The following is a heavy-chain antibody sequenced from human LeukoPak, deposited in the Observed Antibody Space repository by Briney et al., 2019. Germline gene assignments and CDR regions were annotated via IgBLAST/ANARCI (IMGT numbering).Heavy chain of an antibody. D-gene: IGHD3-10*01. V-gene: IGHV3-9*01. Sequence: GGSLRLSCVASGFTFDDYAMHWVRQAPGKGLEWVSGISWNSGNIGYADSVKGRFTISRDNAKNSLYLQMNSLRAEDTALYYCAKGVRITMVRGAFDIWGQGTMVTVSS. CDR3: AKGVRITMVRGAFDI. CDR1: GFTFDDYA. J-gene: IGHJ3*02. CDR2: ISWNSGNI.